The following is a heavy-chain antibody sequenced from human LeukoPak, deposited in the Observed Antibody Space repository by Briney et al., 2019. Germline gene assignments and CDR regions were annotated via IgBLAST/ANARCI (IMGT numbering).Heavy chain of an antibody. Sequence: ASVKVSCKASGYTFTNYGVSWVRQAPGQGLEWMGWISAYNGNTNYVQKFQGRLTLTTDTSTSTAYLELRRLKFDDTAIYYCARDRGSLAVGDSRTSDYWGQGTLVTVSS. CDR3: ARDRGSLAVGDSRTSDY. V-gene: IGHV1-18*01. CDR2: ISAYNGNT. J-gene: IGHJ4*02. D-gene: IGHD6-19*01. CDR1: GYTFTNYG.